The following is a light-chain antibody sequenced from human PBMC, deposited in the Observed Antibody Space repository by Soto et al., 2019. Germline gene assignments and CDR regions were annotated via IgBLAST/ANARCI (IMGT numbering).Light chain of an antibody. J-gene: IGKJ5*01. V-gene: IGKV3-15*01. Sequence: EIVMTQSPATLSVSPGERATFSCRASQSVSSNLAWYQQKPGQAPRLLIYGASTRATGIPARFSGIRSATDFTLTISSLQSEDFALYYCQQYNNWPPTFGQGTRLEIK. CDR1: QSVSSN. CDR3: QQYNNWPPT. CDR2: GAS.